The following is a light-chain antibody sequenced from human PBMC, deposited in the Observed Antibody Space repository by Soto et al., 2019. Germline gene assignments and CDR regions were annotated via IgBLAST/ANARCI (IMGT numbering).Light chain of an antibody. J-gene: IGLJ3*02. Sequence: QSVLTQPRSVSGSPGQSVTISCTGTSSDVGGYNYVSWYQQHPGKAPKLMIYDVNKRPSGVPDRFSGSKSGNTASLTISGLQAEDEAAYYCCPYAGSYTSWVFGAGTKVTVL. CDR1: SSDVGGYNY. CDR2: DVN. V-gene: IGLV2-11*01. CDR3: CPYAGSYTSWV.